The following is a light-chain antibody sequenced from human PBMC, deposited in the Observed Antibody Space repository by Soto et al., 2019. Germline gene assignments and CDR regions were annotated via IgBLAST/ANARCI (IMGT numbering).Light chain of an antibody. Sequence: AIQMTQSPSSPSASVGDRVNITCRTSQGIRNVLGWFQQKPGKAPKLLINAASNLQSGVPSRFSGSGSGTDFTLTISSLQPEDFATYYCLQDYNYPRTFGQGTKVEIK. CDR2: AAS. V-gene: IGKV1-6*01. J-gene: IGKJ1*01. CDR3: LQDYNYPRT. CDR1: QGIRNV.